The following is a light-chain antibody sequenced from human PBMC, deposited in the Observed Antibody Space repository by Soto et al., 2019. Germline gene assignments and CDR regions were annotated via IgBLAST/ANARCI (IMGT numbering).Light chain of an antibody. CDR3: QQYGSTPCT. CDR2: DAS. CDR1: QSISSK. Sequence: EIVMTQSPATLSVSPGERATLACTASQSISSKLAWYQQKPGQAPRLLIYDASTRATGIPVRFSGSASGTDFTLTISRLEPEESAVSYCQQYGSTPCTFGQGTKVDIK. V-gene: IGKV3-15*01. J-gene: IGKJ1*01.